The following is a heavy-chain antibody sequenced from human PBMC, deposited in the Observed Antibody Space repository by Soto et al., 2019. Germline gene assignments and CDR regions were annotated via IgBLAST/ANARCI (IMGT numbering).Heavy chain of an antibody. J-gene: IGHJ5*02. CDR1: GGSISSYY. Sequence: SETLSLTCTVSGGSISSYYWSWIRQPPGKGLEWIGYIYYSGSTNYNPSLKSRVTISVDTSKNQFSLKLSSVTAADTAVYYCARDLGSGSYPNWFDPWGQGTLVTVLL. CDR3: ARDLGSGSYPNWFDP. V-gene: IGHV4-59*01. CDR2: IYYSGST. D-gene: IGHD3-10*01.